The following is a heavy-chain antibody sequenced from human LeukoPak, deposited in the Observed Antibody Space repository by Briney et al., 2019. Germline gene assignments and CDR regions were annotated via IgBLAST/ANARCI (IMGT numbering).Heavy chain of an antibody. CDR1: GFTFSTYG. D-gene: IGHD3-9*01. Sequence: GGSLRLSCAASGFTFSTYGMHWVRQAPGKGLEWVAFVRSDGSNKYYADSVKGRFTISRDNSKNTVYLQMNSLRAEDTAVYYCAKVVDILTNFDYWGQGTLVTVSS. CDR3: AKVVDILTNFDY. CDR2: VRSDGSNK. V-gene: IGHV3-30*02. J-gene: IGHJ4*02.